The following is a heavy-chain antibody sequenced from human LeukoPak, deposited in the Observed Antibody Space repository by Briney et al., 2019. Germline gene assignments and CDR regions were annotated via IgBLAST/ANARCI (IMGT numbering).Heavy chain of an antibody. Sequence: ASVSVSCKASGYTFTSYGISWVRQAPGQGLEWMGWISAYNGNTNYAQKLQGRVTLTTDTSTSTAYMELRSMRSDDTAVYYCAREGYYDSSGYRYLCYFDYWDQGTLATVTS. CDR3: AREGYYDSSGYRYLCYFDY. D-gene: IGHD3-22*01. V-gene: IGHV1-18*01. CDR1: GYTFTSYG. CDR2: ISAYNGNT. J-gene: IGHJ4*02.